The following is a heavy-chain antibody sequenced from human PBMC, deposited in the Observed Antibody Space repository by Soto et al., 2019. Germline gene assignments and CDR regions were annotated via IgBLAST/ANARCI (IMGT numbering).Heavy chain of an antibody. D-gene: IGHD6-19*01. CDR3: ATEHSGWESYYYYGMDV. CDR1: GFTFSSYW. V-gene: IGHV3-74*01. CDR2: INSDGSST. J-gene: IGHJ6*02. Sequence: GGSLRLSCAASGFTFSSYWMHRVRQAPGKGLVWVSRINSDGSSTSYADSVKGRFTISRDNAKNTLYLQMNSLRAEDTAVYYCATEHSGWESYYYYGMDVWGQGTTVTVSS.